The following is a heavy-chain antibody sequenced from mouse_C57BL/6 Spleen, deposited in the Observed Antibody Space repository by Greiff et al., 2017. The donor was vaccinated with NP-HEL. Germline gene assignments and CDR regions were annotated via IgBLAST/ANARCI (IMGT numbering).Heavy chain of an antibody. V-gene: IGHV5-6*01. CDR2: ISSGGSYT. Sequence: EVQLVESGGDLVKPGGSLKLSCAASGFTFSSYGMSWVRQTPDKRLEWVATISSGGSYTYYPDSVKGRFTISRDNAKNTLYLQMSSLKSEDTAMYYCARQGGAFDYWGQGTTLTVSS. J-gene: IGHJ2*01. CDR3: ARQGGAFDY. CDR1: GFTFSSYG.